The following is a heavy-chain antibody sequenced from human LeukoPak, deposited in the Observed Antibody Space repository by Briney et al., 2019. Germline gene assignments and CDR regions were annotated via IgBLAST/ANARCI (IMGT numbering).Heavy chain of an antibody. CDR3: ATPLDYYDSSGYHQGGD. CDR1: GFTFSSYW. J-gene: IGHJ4*02. CDR2: IKQDGSKK. V-gene: IGHV3-7*03. D-gene: IGHD3-22*01. Sequence: GGSLRLSCAASGFTFSSYWMTWVRQAPGKGLEWVADIKQDGSKKNYVDSVKGRFTISRDNAKNSLYLQMNSLRAEDTAVYFCATPLDYYDSSGYHQGGDWGQGTLVTVSS.